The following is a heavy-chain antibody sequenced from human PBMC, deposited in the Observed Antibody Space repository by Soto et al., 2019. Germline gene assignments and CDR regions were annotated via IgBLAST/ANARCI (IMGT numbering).Heavy chain of an antibody. J-gene: IGHJ4*02. CDR1: GYSFNNNW. V-gene: IGHV5-51*01. CDR3: ARRDSSGFPDY. D-gene: IGHD3-22*01. CDR2: IHPGDSDS. Sequence: GECLKISCKGSGYSFNNNWIGWVRQMPGKGLEWMGIIHPGDSDSRYSPSFQGQVTMSVDKSINTAYLQWSSLKASDTAMYYCARRDSSGFPDYWGQGTLVTVSS.